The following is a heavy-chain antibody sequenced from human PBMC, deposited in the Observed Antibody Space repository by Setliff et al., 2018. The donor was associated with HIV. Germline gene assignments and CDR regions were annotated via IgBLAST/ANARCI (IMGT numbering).Heavy chain of an antibody. J-gene: IGHJ5*02. CDR2: ISPNNGDT. V-gene: IGHV1-2*02. CDR1: GYTFTDYF. CDR3: ARQLSNSFESWGQGTLVTVSQVSNGWTDH. D-gene: IGHD2-8*01. Sequence: GASVKVSCKASGYTFTDYFMHWVRQAPGQGLEWMGWISPNNGDTNIPQRFRGRVTMTRDTSINTAYMEMSGLRSDDTAVYFCARQLSNSFESWGQGTLVTVSQVSNGWTDHWGQGTLVTVSS.